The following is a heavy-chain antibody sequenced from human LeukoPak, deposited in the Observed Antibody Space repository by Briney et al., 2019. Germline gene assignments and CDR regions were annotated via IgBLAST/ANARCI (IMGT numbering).Heavy chain of an antibody. CDR2: IYTSGST. V-gene: IGHV4-4*07. CDR3: ARRVSGYGSGSYYSAFDI. D-gene: IGHD3-10*01. Sequence: PSETLSLTCTVSGGSISSYYWSWIRQPAGKGLEWIGRIYTSGSTNYNPSLKSRVTMSVDTSKNQFSLKLSSVTAADTAVYYCARRVSGYGSGSYYSAFDIWGQGTMVTVSS. CDR1: GGSISSYY. J-gene: IGHJ3*02.